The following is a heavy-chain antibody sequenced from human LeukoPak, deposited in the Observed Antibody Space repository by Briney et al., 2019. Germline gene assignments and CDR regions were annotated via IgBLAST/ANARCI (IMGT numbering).Heavy chain of an antibody. Sequence: SETLSLTCAVSGGSISSGGYSWSWIRQPPGKGLEWIGYIYHSGGTYYNPSLKSRVTISVDRSKNQFSLKLSSVTAADTAVYYCARDNGDYGLGYWGQGTLVTVSS. CDR1: GGSISSGGYS. CDR3: ARDNGDYGLGY. V-gene: IGHV4-30-2*01. D-gene: IGHD4-17*01. CDR2: IYHSGGT. J-gene: IGHJ4*02.